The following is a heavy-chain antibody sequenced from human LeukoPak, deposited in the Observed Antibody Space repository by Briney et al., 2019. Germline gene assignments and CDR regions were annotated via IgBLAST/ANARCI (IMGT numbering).Heavy chain of an antibody. V-gene: IGHV1-18*01. Sequence: ASVTVSRKACGYSFYRYGLSWVRQAPGQGLAWMGWISTYNGNTNYAQKFQGRVTMTTHTSTNTAYMELRSLRSDDTAVYYCARDLDYYDSSGSGWFDPWGQGTLVTVSS. CDR1: GYSFYRYG. CDR2: ISTYNGNT. D-gene: IGHD3-22*01. CDR3: ARDLDYYDSSGSGWFDP. J-gene: IGHJ5*02.